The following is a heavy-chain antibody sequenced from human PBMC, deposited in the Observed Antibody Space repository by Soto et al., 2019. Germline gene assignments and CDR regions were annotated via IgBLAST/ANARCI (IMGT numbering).Heavy chain of an antibody. D-gene: IGHD2-2*01. Sequence: PGGSLRLSCAASGFTFSSFGMHWVRQAPGKGLEWVAVISYDGSNKYYSDSVKGRFTISRDNSKNTLFLQMNSLRAEDTAVYYCARDNCMSTSCYSYYYGMDVWGQGTTVTVAS. CDR1: GFTFSSFG. J-gene: IGHJ6*02. CDR3: ARDNCMSTSCYSYYYGMDV. CDR2: ISYDGSNK. V-gene: IGHV3-30*03.